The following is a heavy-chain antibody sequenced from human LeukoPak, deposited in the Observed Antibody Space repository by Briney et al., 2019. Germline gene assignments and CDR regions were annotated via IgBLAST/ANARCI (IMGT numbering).Heavy chain of an antibody. CDR3: ARGRRLGPLDY. CDR2: INHSGST. D-gene: IGHD3-16*01. V-gene: IGHV4-34*01. J-gene: IGHJ4*02. CDR1: SGSFSGYY. Sequence: SETLSLTCAVYSGSFSGYYWSWIRQPPGKGLDWIGEINHSGSTNYNPSLKSRVTISVDTSKNQFSLKLSSVTAADTAVYYCARGRRLGPLDYWGQGTLVTVSS.